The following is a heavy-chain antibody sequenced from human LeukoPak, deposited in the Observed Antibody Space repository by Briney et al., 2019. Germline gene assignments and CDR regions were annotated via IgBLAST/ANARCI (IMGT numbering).Heavy chain of an antibody. CDR3: ARDLAVPNNWFDP. D-gene: IGHD3-10*02. Sequence: ASVKVSCKASGYTFTGYYMHWVRRAPGQGLEWMGRINPNSGGTNYAQKFQGRVTMTRDTSISTAYMELSRLRSDDTAVYYCARDLAVPNNWFDPWGQGTLVTVSS. V-gene: IGHV1-2*06. CDR1: GYTFTGYY. J-gene: IGHJ5*02. CDR2: INPNSGGT.